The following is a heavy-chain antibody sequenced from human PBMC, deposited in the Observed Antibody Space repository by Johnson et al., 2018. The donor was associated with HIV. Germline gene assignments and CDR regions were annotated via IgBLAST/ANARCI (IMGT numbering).Heavy chain of an antibody. CDR2: TRNKANSYTT. D-gene: IGHD6-13*01. V-gene: IGHV3-72*01. CDR3: AKDEAQTLASAGRDAFDF. CDR1: GFTFSDHY. Sequence: VQLVESGGGLVQPGGSLRLSCAASGFTFSDHYMDWVRQAPGKGLEWVGRTRNKANSYTTEYAASVKGRFTISRDNSKDTLYLQMNGLRPEDTAVYYCAKDEAQTLASAGRDAFDFWGQGTAVTV. J-gene: IGHJ3*01.